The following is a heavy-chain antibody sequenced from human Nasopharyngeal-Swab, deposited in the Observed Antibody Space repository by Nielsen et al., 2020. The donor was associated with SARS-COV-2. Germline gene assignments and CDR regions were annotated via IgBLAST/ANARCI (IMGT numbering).Heavy chain of an antibody. D-gene: IGHD3-22*01. J-gene: IGHJ6*03. CDR1: GYTFTSYD. CDR3: ARGRKITMIVVVIPTHYYYMDV. CDR2: MNPNSGNT. V-gene: IGHV1-8*01. Sequence: ASVKVSCKASGYTFTSYDINWVRQATGQGLEWIGWMNPNSGNTGYAQKFRGRVTMTRNTSISTAYMELSSLRSEDTAVYYCARGRKITMIVVVIPTHYYYMDVWGKGTTVTVSS.